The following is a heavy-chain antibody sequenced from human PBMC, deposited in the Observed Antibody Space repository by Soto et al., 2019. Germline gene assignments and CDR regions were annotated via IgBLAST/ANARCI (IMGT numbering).Heavy chain of an antibody. J-gene: IGHJ4*02. CDR3: ARDKRDYGGNSGGGY. Sequence: QVQLQESGPGLVKPSQTLSLTCTVSGGSISSGDYYWSWIRQPPGKGLEWIGYIYYSGSTYYNPSRKSRVTISVDPSKNQFSLKLSSVPAADTAVYYCARDKRDYGGNSGGGYWGQGTLVTVSS. CDR2: IYYSGST. V-gene: IGHV4-30-4*01. D-gene: IGHD4-17*01. CDR1: GGSISSGDYY.